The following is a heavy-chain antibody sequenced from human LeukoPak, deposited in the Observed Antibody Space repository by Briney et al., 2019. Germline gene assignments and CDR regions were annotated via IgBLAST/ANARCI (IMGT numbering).Heavy chain of an antibody. D-gene: IGHD6-6*01. CDR2: IYSGGST. CDR3: ASSAARTRLSYYYYGMDV. Sequence: GGSLRLSCAASGFTVSSNYMSWVRQAPGKGLEWVSVIYSGGSTYSADSVKGRFTISRDNSKNTLYLQMNSLRAEDTAVYYCASSAARTRLSYYYYGMDVWGQGTTVTVSS. CDR1: GFTVSSNY. J-gene: IGHJ6*02. V-gene: IGHV3-66*02.